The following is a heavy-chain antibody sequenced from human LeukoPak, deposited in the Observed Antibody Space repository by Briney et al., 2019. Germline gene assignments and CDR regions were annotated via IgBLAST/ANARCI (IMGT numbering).Heavy chain of an antibody. V-gene: IGHV1-2*02. CDR1: GYTFTGYY. Sequence: ASVKVSCEASGYTFTGYYMHWVRQAPGQGLEWMGWINPNSGGTNYAQKFQGRVTMTRDTSISTAYMELSRLRSDDTAVYYCARDEGTVAGRGFDPWGQGTLVTVSS. CDR3: ARDEGTVAGRGFDP. J-gene: IGHJ5*02. D-gene: IGHD6-19*01. CDR2: INPNSGGT.